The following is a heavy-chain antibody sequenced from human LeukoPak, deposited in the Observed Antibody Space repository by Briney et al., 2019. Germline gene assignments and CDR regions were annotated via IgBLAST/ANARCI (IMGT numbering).Heavy chain of an antibody. V-gene: IGHV1-69*06. D-gene: IGHD3-22*01. Sequence: ASVKVSCKASGGTFSSYAISWVRQAPGQGLEWMGGIIPIFGTANYAQKFQGRVTITADKSTSTAYMELSSLRSEDTAVYYCARSGGDSSGLGYYYYYYMDVWGKGTTVTVSS. CDR2: IIPIFGTA. CDR1: GGTFSSYA. J-gene: IGHJ6*03. CDR3: ARSGGDSSGLGYYYYYYMDV.